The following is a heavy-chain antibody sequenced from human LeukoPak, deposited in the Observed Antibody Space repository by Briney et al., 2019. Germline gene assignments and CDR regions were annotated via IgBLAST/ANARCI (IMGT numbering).Heavy chain of an antibody. D-gene: IGHD3-10*01. Sequence: GGSLRLSCAASGFTFSTYWMTWVRQAPGKGLEWLAKIKEDGSEKYYVDSVKGRCTISRDNAKNSLYLQMNSLRAEDTAVYYCASGGSLYFDQWGQGTLVTVSS. J-gene: IGHJ4*02. V-gene: IGHV3-7*02. CDR2: IKEDGSEK. CDR1: GFTFSTYW. CDR3: ASGGSLYFDQ.